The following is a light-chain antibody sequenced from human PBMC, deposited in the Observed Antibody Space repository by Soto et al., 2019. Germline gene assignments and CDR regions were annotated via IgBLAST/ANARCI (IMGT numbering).Light chain of an antibody. CDR1: QSVSSSY. V-gene: IGKV3-20*01. J-gene: IGKJ4*01. CDR3: QPYGSSVT. CDR2: GAS. Sequence: EMVLTQSPGTLSLSPGERATLSSRASQSVSSSYLAWYQQKPGQAPRLFIYGASRRATGIPDRFSGSGSVSDFTLTISRLQPEDFAVYYCQPYGSSVTFGGGTKVEIK.